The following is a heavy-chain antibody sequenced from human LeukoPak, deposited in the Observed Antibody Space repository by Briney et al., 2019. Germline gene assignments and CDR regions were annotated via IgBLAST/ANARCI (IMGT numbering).Heavy chain of an antibody. CDR2: IKQDGNEK. J-gene: IGHJ4*02. D-gene: IGHD1-14*01. V-gene: IGHV3-7*01. CDR1: GFTFDSYW. CDR3: ARDPLTQNDY. Sequence: HPGGSLRLSCAACGFTFDSYWMSWVRQAPGKGLEWVANIKQDGNEKYYVDSVKDRFTISRDNAKKSLYLQMNSLRAEDTAVYYCARDPLTQNDYWGQGTLVAVSS.